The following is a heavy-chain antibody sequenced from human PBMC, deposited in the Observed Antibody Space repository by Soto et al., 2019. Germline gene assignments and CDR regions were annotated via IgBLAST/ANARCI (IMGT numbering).Heavy chain of an antibody. CDR2: INHSGST. CDR1: GGSFSGYN. Sequence: SETLSLTCAVYGGSFSGYNWSWIRQPPGKGLEWIGEINHSGSTNYNPSLKSRVTISVDTSKNQFSLKLSSVTAADTAVYYCARGRGYSSSWYPYFDYWGQGTLVTVSS. J-gene: IGHJ4*02. CDR3: ARGRGYSSSWYPYFDY. V-gene: IGHV4-34*01. D-gene: IGHD6-13*01.